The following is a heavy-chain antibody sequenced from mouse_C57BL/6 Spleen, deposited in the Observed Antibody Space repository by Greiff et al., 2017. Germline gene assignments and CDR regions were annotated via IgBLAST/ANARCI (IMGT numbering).Heavy chain of an antibody. CDR1: GYTFTDYY. J-gene: IGHJ4*01. CDR2: IYPGSGNT. Sequence: LKQSGAELVRPGASVKLSCKASGYTFTDYYINWVKQRPGQGLEWIARIYPGSGNTYYNEKFKGKATLTAEKSSSTAYMQLSSLTSEDSAVYFCARWDGKGAMDYWGQGTSVTVSS. CDR3: ARWDGKGAMDY. D-gene: IGHD2-1*01. V-gene: IGHV1-76*01.